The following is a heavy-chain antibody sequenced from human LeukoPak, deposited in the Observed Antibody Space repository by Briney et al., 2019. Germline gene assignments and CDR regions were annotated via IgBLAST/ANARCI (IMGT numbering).Heavy chain of an antibody. Sequence: PSQTLSLTCTVSGGSISSGSYYWSWIRQPAGKGLEWIGRIYTSGSTNYNPSLKSRVTISVDTSKNQFSLKLSSVAAADTAVYYCARVFWAYGSGRVAFDIWGQGTMATVSS. V-gene: IGHV4-61*02. CDR1: GGSISSGSYY. CDR2: IYTSGST. J-gene: IGHJ3*02. CDR3: ARVFWAYGSGRVAFDI. D-gene: IGHD3-10*01.